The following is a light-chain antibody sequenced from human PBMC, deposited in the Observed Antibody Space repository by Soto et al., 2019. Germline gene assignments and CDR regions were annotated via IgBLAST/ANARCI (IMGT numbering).Light chain of an antibody. CDR3: QQYHQPPLT. CDR1: QSVSTN. Sequence: EVVMTQSPATLSVSPGGRATLSCRASQSVSTNLAWHQQKPGQAPRLLIYGASTRAAGIPARFSGSGSGTDLTLTISSPQSEAVAVYHCQQYHQPPLTFGGGTKVDIK. CDR2: GAS. V-gene: IGKV3-15*01. J-gene: IGKJ4*01.